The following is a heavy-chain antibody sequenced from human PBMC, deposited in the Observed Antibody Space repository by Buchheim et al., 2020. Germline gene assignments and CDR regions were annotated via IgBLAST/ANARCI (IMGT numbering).Heavy chain of an antibody. CDR2: IYYSGST. CDR3: ARRPRLRQGGVGSFDY. Sequence: QLQLQESGPGLVKPSETLSLTCTVSGGSISSSSYYWGWIRQPPGKGLEWIGSIYYSGSTYYNPSLKSRVTISVDPSQNQFSLKLSSVTAADTAVYYCARRPRLRQGGVGSFDYWGQGTL. CDR1: GGSISSSSYY. V-gene: IGHV4-39*01. J-gene: IGHJ4*02. D-gene: IGHD4-17*01.